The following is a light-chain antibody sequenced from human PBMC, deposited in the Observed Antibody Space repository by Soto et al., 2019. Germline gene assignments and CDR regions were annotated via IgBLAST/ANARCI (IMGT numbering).Light chain of an antibody. J-gene: IGKJ2*01. Sequence: EIVMTQSPATLSVSPGERATLSCRASQSVSSNLAWYQQKPGQAPRLLIYGASIRATGIPARFSGSGSGTECTLTISSLQSDDCAVYYWQQYNNWPRTFGQGTKLEIK. CDR2: GAS. V-gene: IGKV3-15*01. CDR3: QQYNNWPRT. CDR1: QSVSSN.